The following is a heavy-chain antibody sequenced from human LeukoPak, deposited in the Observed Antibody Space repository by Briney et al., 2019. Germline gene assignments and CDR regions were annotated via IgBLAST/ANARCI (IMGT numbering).Heavy chain of an antibody. J-gene: IGHJ4*02. CDR1: GGSISSYY. CDR3: ARGRRVAARPLDY. Sequence: SETLSLTCTVSGGSISSYYWSWIRQPPGKGLEWIGSIYYSGSTYYNPSLKSRVTISVDTSKNQFSLKLSSVTAADTAVYYCARGRRVAARPLDYWGQGTLVTVSS. CDR2: IYYSGST. V-gene: IGHV4-59*12. D-gene: IGHD6-6*01.